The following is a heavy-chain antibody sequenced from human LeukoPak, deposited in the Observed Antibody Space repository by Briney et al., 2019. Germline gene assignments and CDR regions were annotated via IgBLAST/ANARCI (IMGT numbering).Heavy chain of an antibody. D-gene: IGHD2-15*01. CDR1: GGSISSYY. Sequence: PSETLSLTCTVSGGSISSYYWSWIRQPPGKGLEWIGYIYYSGSTNYNPSLKSRVTISVDTSKNQFSLKLSSVIAADTAVYYCASGGSSHYWGQGTLVTVSS. V-gene: IGHV4-59*01. CDR3: ASGGSSHY. J-gene: IGHJ4*02. CDR2: IYYSGST.